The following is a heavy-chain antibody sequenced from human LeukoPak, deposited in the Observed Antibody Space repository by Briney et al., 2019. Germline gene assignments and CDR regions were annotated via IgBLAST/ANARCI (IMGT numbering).Heavy chain of an antibody. J-gene: IGHJ4*02. CDR1: GFTVSSNY. CDR2: IYSGGST. CDR3: ARWACSSTSCYNDY. D-gene: IGHD2-2*02. V-gene: IGHV3-53*01. Sequence: GGSLRLSCAASGFTVSSNYMSWVRQAPGKGLEWVSVIYSGGSTYYADPVKGRFTISRDNSKNTLYLQMNSLRAEDTAVYYCARWACSSTSCYNDYWGQGTLVTVSS.